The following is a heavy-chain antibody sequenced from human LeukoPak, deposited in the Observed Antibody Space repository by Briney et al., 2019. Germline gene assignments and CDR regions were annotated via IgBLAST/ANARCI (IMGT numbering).Heavy chain of an antibody. D-gene: IGHD5-18*01. CDR1: GGSISSSSYY. J-gene: IGHJ5*02. V-gene: IGHV4-39*01. CDR2: IYYSGST. Sequence: SETLSLTCTVSGGSISSSSYYWGWIRQPSGKGLEWIGSIYYSGSTYYNPSLKSRVTISVDTSKNQFSLKLSSVTAADTAVYYCARRGYSYGSTNYWFDPWGQGTLVTVSS. CDR3: ARRGYSYGSTNYWFDP.